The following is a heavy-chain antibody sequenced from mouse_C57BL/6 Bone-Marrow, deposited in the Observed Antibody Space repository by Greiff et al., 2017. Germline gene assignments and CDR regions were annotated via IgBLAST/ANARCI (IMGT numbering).Heavy chain of an antibody. Sequence: QVQLQQSGAELVKPGASVKLSCKASGYTFTEYTIHWVKQRSGQGLEWIGWFYPGSGSIKYNEKFKDKATLTADKYSSTVYMELSRLTSEDSAVYFCARHEVYYGNYPYAMDYWGQGTSVTVSS. CDR2: FYPGSGSI. CDR1: GYTFTEYT. V-gene: IGHV1-62-2*01. J-gene: IGHJ4*01. CDR3: ARHEVYYGNYPYAMDY. D-gene: IGHD2-1*01.